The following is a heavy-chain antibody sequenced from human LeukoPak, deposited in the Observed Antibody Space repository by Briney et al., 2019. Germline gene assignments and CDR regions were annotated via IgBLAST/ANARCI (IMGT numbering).Heavy chain of an antibody. D-gene: IGHD2-15*01. V-gene: IGHV4-39*07. CDR1: GGSISSSSYY. CDR2: IYYSGST. CDR3: ARGYGYCSGGSCDPFDY. J-gene: IGHJ4*02. Sequence: SETLSLTCTVSGGSISSSSYYWGWIRQPPGKGLEWIGSIYYSGSTNYNPSLKSRVTISVDTSKNQFSLKLSSVTAADTAVYYCARGYGYCSGGSCDPFDYWGQGTLVTVSS.